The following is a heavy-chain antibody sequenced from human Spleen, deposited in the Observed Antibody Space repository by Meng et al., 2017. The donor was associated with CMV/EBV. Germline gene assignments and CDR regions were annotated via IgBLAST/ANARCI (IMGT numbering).Heavy chain of an antibody. CDR1: GFTFASYT. Sequence: GESLKISCAASGFTFASYTMKWVRQAPGKGLEWVSSISSTGTDLYYADLVKGRFTISRDNAKNSLYLQMNSLRAEDTAVYYCARLDQYSSSWPIYYYYYGMDVWGQGTTVTVSS. V-gene: IGHV3-21*01. D-gene: IGHD6-13*01. CDR3: ARLDQYSSSWPIYYYYYGMDV. CDR2: ISSTGTDL. J-gene: IGHJ6*02.